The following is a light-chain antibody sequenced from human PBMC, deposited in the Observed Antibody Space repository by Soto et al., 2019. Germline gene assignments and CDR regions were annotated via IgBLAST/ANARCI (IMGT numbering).Light chain of an antibody. CDR1: QSVGSS. CDR3: QQRANWPLT. J-gene: IGKJ4*01. CDR2: DAS. Sequence: EIVLTQSPATLSLSPGERATLSCRASQSVGSSLAWYQQKPGQAPRLLIYDASNRATGIPARFSGSGSGTDFTLIISGLEPEDFAVYYCQQRANWPLTFGGGTKV. V-gene: IGKV3-11*01.